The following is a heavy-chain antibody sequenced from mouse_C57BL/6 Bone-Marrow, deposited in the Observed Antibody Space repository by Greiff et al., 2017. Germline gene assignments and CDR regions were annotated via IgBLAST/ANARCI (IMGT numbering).Heavy chain of an antibody. CDR1: GFTFSSYA. CDR2: ISDGGSYT. D-gene: IGHD2-4*01. CDR3: ARKNYDYASYYFDY. Sequence: EVQRVESGGGLVKPGGSLKLSCAASGFTFSSYAMSWVRQTPEKRLEWVATISDGGSYTYYPDNVKGRFTISRDNAKNNLYLQMSHLKSEDTAMYDCARKNYDYASYYFDYWGQGTTLTVSS. V-gene: IGHV5-4*01. J-gene: IGHJ2*01.